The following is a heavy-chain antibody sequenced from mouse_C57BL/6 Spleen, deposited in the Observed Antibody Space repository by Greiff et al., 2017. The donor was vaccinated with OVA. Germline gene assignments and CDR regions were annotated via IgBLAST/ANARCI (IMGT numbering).Heavy chain of an antibody. CDR3: ARGQLRLRYAMDY. V-gene: IGHV1-52*01. D-gene: IGHD3-2*02. CDR2: IDPSDSET. Sequence: VKLQQPGAELVRPGSSVKLSCKASGYTFTSYWMHWVKQRPIQGLEWIGNIDPSDSETHYNQKFKDKATLTVDKSSSTAYMQLSSLTSEDSAVYYCARGQLRLRYAMDYWGQGTSVTVSS. J-gene: IGHJ4*01. CDR1: GYTFTSYW.